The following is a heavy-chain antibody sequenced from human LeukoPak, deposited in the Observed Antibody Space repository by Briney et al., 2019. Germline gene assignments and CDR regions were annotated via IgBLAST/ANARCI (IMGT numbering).Heavy chain of an antibody. Sequence: ASVKVSCKASGYTFTSYGISWVRQAPGQGLEWMGWISAYNGNTNYAQKLQGRVTMTTDTSTSTAYMELRSLRSDDAAVYYCARDRTYYDILTGYRGGNWFDPWGQGTLVTVSS. J-gene: IGHJ5*02. V-gene: IGHV1-18*01. CDR3: ARDRTYYDILTGYRGGNWFDP. CDR1: GYTFTSYG. D-gene: IGHD3-9*01. CDR2: ISAYNGNT.